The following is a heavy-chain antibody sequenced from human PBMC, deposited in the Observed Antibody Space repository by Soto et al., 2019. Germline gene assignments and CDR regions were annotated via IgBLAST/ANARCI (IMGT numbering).Heavy chain of an antibody. Sequence: QVQLVESGGGVVQPGRSLRLSCAASGFTFSSYAMHWVRQAPGKGLEWVAVISYDGSNKYYADSVKGRFTISRDNYKNTLYLQMNSLRAEDTAVYYCAPATWGDWGQGTMVNVSS. J-gene: IGHJ3*01. CDR2: ISYDGSNK. CDR3: APATWGD. D-gene: IGHD7-27*01. V-gene: IGHV3-30-3*01. CDR1: GFTFSSYA.